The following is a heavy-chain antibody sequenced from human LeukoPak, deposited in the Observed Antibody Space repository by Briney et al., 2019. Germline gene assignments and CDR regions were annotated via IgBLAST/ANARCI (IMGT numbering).Heavy chain of an antibody. Sequence: PGGSLRLSCAASGFTFSDYYISWLRQAPGKGLEWVSYISSSSSYTNYADSVKGRFTISRDNTKNSLYLQMNSLRAEDTAVYYCAKSWFGDSYGMDVWGKGTTVTVSS. CDR3: AKSWFGDSYGMDV. CDR1: GFTFSDYY. J-gene: IGHJ6*04. CDR2: ISSSSSYT. V-gene: IGHV3-11*06. D-gene: IGHD3-10*01.